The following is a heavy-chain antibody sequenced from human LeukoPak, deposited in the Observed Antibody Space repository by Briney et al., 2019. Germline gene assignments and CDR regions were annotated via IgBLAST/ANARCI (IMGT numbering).Heavy chain of an antibody. J-gene: IGHJ3*02. D-gene: IGHD1-20*01. CDR2: ISYDGSNK. Sequence: QPGGSLRLSCAAFGFTFSSYAMHWVRQAPGKGLEWVAVISYDGSNKYYADSVKGRFTISRDNSKNTLYLQMNSLRAEDTAVYYCARDRNWNDVLDAFDIWGQGTMVTVSS. CDR3: ARDRNWNDVLDAFDI. V-gene: IGHV3-30-3*01. CDR1: GFTFSSYA.